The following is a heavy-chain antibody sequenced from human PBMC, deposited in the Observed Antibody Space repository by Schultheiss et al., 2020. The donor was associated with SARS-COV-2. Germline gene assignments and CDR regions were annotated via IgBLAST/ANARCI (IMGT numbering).Heavy chain of an antibody. CDR2: INHSGST. Sequence: SETLSLTCAVYGGSFSGYYWSWIRQPQGKGLEWIGEINHSGSTNYNPSLKSRVTISIDTSKNQFSLTLTSVTAADTAVYHCARYTKIARWGSSGYSYFDLWGRGALVTVSS. J-gene: IGHJ2*01. CDR1: GGSFSGYY. V-gene: IGHV4-34*01. CDR3: ARYTKIARWGSSGYSYFDL. D-gene: IGHD2-21*01.